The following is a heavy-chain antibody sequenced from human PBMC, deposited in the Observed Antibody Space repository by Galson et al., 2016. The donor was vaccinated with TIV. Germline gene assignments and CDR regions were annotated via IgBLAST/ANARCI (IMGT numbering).Heavy chain of an antibody. D-gene: IGHD2-21*01. Sequence: SLRLSCAVSGFSVSDNYMNWVRQAPGKGLEWVSIIYNDDTTYYADSVKGRFTISRDRSKNTLYLQMHNLRPADAAVYHCARERRYCGDQCFLRYYYGMDVWVDGTTVTVSS. CDR1: GFSVSDNY. CDR3: ARERRYCGDQCFLRYYYGMDV. J-gene: IGHJ6*02. V-gene: IGHV3-66*02. CDR2: IYNDDTT.